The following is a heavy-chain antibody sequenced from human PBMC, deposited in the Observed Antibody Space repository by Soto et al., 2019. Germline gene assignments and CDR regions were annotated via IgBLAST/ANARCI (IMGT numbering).Heavy chain of an antibody. CDR3: AKDRRFSGSYCWVADY. Sequence: EVQLLESGGGLVQPGGSLRLSCAASGFTFSSYAMSWVRQAPGKGLEWVSAISGSGGSTYYADSVKGRFTISRDNSKNTLYLQMNSLRAEDTAVYYCAKDRRFSGSYCWVADYWGQGTLVTVSS. J-gene: IGHJ4*02. CDR1: GFTFSSYA. D-gene: IGHD1-26*01. V-gene: IGHV3-23*01. CDR2: ISGSGGST.